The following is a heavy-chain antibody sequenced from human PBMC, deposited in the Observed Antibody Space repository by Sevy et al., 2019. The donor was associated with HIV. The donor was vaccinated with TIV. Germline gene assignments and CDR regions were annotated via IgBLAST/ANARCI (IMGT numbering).Heavy chain of an antibody. CDR3: ARDGYYDFWSGYYSHGPHAYGMDV. D-gene: IGHD3-3*01. CDR2: IKQDGSEK. J-gene: IGHJ6*02. V-gene: IGHV3-7*01. Sequence: GGSLRLSCAASGFTFSSYWMSWVRQAPGKGLEWVANIKQDGSEKYYVDSVKGRFTISRDNAKNSLYLQLNSLRAEDTAVYYCARDGYYDFWSGYYSHGPHAYGMDVWGQGTTVTVSS. CDR1: GFTFSSYW.